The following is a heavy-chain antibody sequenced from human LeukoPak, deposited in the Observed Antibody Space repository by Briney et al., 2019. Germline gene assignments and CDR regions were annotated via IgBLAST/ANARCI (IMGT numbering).Heavy chain of an antibody. CDR2: ISANDGKI. CDR3: ARDGGYGRYYCDY. D-gene: IGHD5-18*01. CDR1: GFVFTGYG. J-gene: IGHJ4*02. V-gene: IGHV1-18*01. Sequence: ASVKVSCKASGFVFTGYGFTWVRQAPGQGLEWMGWISANDGKIHYSERHQGRVTMSTDTVTSTVYMELRSLRSDDTAVYYCARDGGYGRYYCDYWGQGTLVTVSS.